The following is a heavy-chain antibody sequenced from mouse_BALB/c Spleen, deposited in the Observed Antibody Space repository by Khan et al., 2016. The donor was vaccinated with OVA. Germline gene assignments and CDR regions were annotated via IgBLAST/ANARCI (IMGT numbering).Heavy chain of an antibody. D-gene: IGHD2-4*01. V-gene: IGHV5-9-3*01. J-gene: IGHJ3*01. CDR1: GFTFSSYA. CDR3: ARPSTMITTGAY. CDR2: ISSGGSYT. Sequence: EVELVESGGGLVKPGGSLKLSCAASGFTFSSYAMSWVRQTPEKRLEWVATISSGGSYTYYPDGVKGRFTISRDNAKNTLYLQMSSLRSEDTAMYYCARPSTMITTGAYWGQGTLVTVSA.